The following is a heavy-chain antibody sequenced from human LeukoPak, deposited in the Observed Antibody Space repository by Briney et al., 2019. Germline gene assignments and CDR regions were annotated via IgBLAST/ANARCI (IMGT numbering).Heavy chain of an antibody. CDR2: IIPIFGTA. CDR1: GGTFSSYA. D-gene: IGHD7-27*01. Sequence: SVKVSCKASGGTFSSYAISWVRQAPGQGLEWMGRIIPIFGTANYAQKFQGRVTITTDESTSTAYMELSSLRSEDTAVYYCASVNWGSSAYFDYWGQGTLVTVSS. V-gene: IGHV1-69*05. J-gene: IGHJ4*02. CDR3: ASVNWGSSAYFDY.